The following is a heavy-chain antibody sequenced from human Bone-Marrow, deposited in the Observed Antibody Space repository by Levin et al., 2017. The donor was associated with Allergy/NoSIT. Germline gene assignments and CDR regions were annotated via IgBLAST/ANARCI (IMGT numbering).Heavy chain of an antibody. CDR2: VNPKTGGT. CDR3: AILTHYYDSSGPHSFDV. V-gene: IGHV1-2*02. Sequence: AASVKVSCKASGYIFTDYYIHWVRQAPGQGLEWMGWVNPKTGGTHYIQKFEGRVTMTRDASLSTAYMELSRLTSDDTVVYFCAILTHYYDSSGPHSFDVWGQGTMVTVTS. J-gene: IGHJ3*01. CDR1: GYIFTDYY. D-gene: IGHD3-22*01.